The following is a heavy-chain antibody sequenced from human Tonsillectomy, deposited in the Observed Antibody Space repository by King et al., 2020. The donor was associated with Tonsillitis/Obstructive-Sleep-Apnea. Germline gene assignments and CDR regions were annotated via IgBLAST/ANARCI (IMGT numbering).Heavy chain of an antibody. CDR2: IYYSGST. CDR3: ARGGITIFGVVTPAYWYFDL. D-gene: IGHD3-3*01. Sequence: QLQESGPGLVKPSETLSLTCTVSGGSVSSGSYYWSWIRQPPGRGLEWIGYIYYSGSTNYNPSLKSRVTISVDTSKNQFSLKRSSVTAADTAVYYCARGGITIFGVVTPAYWYFDLWGRGTLVTVSS. J-gene: IGHJ2*01. CDR1: GGSVSSGSYY. V-gene: IGHV4-61*01.